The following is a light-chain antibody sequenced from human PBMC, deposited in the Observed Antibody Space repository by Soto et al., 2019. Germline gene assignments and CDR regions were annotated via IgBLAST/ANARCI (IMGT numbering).Light chain of an antibody. CDR2: YDD. CDR3: AAWDDSLNGRV. J-gene: IGLJ1*01. V-gene: IGLV1-36*01. Sequence: SVRTQPPSVSEAPRQMVTISCSGSSSNIGNNAVNWYQQLPGKAPKLLIYYDDLLPSGVSDRFSGSKSGTSASLAISGLQSEDEADYYCAAWDDSLNGRVFGTGTKVTVL. CDR1: SSNIGNNA.